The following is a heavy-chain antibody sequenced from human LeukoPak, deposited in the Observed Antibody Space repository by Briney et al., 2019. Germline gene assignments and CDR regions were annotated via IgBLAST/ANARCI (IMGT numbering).Heavy chain of an antibody. V-gene: IGHV1-69*13. CDR1: GYTFTGYY. D-gene: IGHD2-2*02. J-gene: IGHJ4*02. CDR2: IIPIFGTA. Sequence: ASVKVSCKASGYTFTGYYMHWVRQAPGQGLEWMGGIIPIFGTANYAQKFQGRVTITADESTSTAYMELSSLRAEDTAVYYCAKRLPATAIDYFDYWGQGALVTVSS. CDR3: AKRLPATAIDYFDY.